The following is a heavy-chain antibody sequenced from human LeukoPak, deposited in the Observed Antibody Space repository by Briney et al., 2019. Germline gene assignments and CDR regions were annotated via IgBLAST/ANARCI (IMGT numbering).Heavy chain of an antibody. CDR1: GFTFSDYY. Sequence: GGSLRLSCAASGFTFSDYYMSWIRQAPGKGLEWLSYISGSGSHTTYADSVRGRFTISRDNAKNSVYLQMSSLRVEDTAVYFCAREESGTYFSWSVGYFDHWGQGALVTVSS. CDR3: AREESGTYFSWSVGYFDH. D-gene: IGHD1-26*01. V-gene: IGHV3-11*06. CDR2: ISGSGSHT. J-gene: IGHJ4*02.